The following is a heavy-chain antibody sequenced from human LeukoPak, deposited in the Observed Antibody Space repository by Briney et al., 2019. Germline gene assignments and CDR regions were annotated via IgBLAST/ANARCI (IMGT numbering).Heavy chain of an antibody. CDR2: ISSSGST. CDR3: ARGPYSYDSSGAFDI. J-gene: IGHJ3*02. D-gene: IGHD3-22*01. V-gene: IGHV4-4*07. Sequence: PSETLSLTCTVSGGSITSYDWSWIRQPAGKGLEWIGRISSSGSTNYNPSLKSRVTISVDTSKNQFSLKLSSVTAADTAVYFCARGPYSYDSSGAFDIWGQGTMVTVSS. CDR1: GGSITSYD.